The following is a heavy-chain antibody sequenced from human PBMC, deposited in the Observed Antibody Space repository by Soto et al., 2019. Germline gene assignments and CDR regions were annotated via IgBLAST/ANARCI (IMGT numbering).Heavy chain of an antibody. D-gene: IGHD6-13*01. CDR1: GVTFSNAG. CDR2: IKSKTDGGTT. Sequence: WVSLRLSCAASGVTFSNAGMSWLRQAPGKGLERGGRIKSKTDGGTTDYAAPVKGRFTISRDDSKNTLYLQMNSLQTEDTAVYYCTTDSPLHSSSWGLYGMDVWGQGTTVPGSS. V-gene: IGHV3-15*01. CDR3: TTDSPLHSSSWGLYGMDV. J-gene: IGHJ6*02.